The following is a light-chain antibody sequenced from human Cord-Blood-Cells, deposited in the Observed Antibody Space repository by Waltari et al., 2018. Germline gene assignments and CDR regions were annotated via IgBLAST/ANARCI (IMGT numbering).Light chain of an antibody. CDR3: QQYGSSPMYT. J-gene: IGKJ2*01. CDR1: QSVSSSY. Sequence: ELVLPQSPGTLSLSPGERATLSCRARQSVSSSYLAWYQQKPGQAPRLLIYGASSRATGVPDRFSGSGSATDFTLTISRLEPEDFAVYYCQQYGSSPMYTFGQGTKLEIK. CDR2: GAS. V-gene: IGKV3-20*01.